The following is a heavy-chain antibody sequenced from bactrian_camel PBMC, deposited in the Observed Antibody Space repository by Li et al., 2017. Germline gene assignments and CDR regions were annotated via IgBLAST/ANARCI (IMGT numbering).Heavy chain of an antibody. Sequence: QLVESGGGSVQPGGSLRLSCAVSGYTGSNCMAWFRQAPGKGRVGVAYISVWDDTAYYADSVKGRFTISQDNAKRTVWPQMNNLKPEDAATYCCAAVPRYSGYRSCRPGDAPFSYYGQGTQVTVS. CDR2: ISVWDDTA. CDR3: AAVPRYSGYRSCRPGDAPFSY. V-gene: IGHV3S25*01. D-gene: IGHD6*01. CDR1: GYTGSNC. J-gene: IGHJ4*01.